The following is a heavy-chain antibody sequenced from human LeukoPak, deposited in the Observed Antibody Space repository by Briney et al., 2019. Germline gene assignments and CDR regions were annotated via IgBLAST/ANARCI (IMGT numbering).Heavy chain of an antibody. V-gene: IGHV3-33*06. CDR1: GFTFSSYG. CDR2: IWYDGSNK. Sequence: PGGSLRLSCAASGFTFSSYGMHWVRQAPGKGLEWVAVIWYDGSNKYYADSVKGRFTISRDNSKNTLYLQMNSLRAEDTAVYYCAKSGYSGYDKYYYYMDVWGKGPTVTVSS. CDR3: AKSGYSGYDKYYYYMDV. D-gene: IGHD5-12*01. J-gene: IGHJ6*03.